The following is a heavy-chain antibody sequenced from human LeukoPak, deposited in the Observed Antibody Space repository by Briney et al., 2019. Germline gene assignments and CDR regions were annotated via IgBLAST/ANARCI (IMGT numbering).Heavy chain of an antibody. CDR1: GFTFSNAW. V-gene: IGHV3-15*05. CDR2: IKSKTDGGTT. D-gene: IGHD4-17*01. J-gene: IGHJ4*02. Sequence: GGSLRLSCAASGFTFSNAWMSWVRQAPGKGLEWVGRIKSKTDGGTTDYAAPVKGRFTISRDNAKNSLYLQMNSLRAEDTALYYCARAYGEGYWGQGTLVTVSS. CDR3: ARAYGEGY.